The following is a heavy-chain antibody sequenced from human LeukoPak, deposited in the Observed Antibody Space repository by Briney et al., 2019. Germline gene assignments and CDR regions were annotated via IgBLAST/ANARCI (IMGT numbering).Heavy chain of an antibody. J-gene: IGHJ3*02. Sequence: PGGSLRLSCAASGFTFTSYAMSWVRQAPGKGLEWVSAITGTGGSTYYAASVKGRFTVSRDNSRNTLYLQMNSLRAEDTAVYYCAVNYYDSSGLIQDAFDIWGQGTMVTVSS. CDR2: ITGTGGST. V-gene: IGHV3-23*01. CDR1: GFTFTSYA. D-gene: IGHD3-22*01. CDR3: AVNYYDSSGLIQDAFDI.